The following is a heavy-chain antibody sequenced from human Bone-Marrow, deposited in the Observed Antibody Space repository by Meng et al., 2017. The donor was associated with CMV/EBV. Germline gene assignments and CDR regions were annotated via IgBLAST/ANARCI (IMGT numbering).Heavy chain of an antibody. CDR2: ISGSGGST. J-gene: IGHJ4*02. D-gene: IGHD3-10*01. Sequence: GESLKISCAASGFTFSSYAMSWVRQAPGKGLEWVSAISGSGGSTYYADSVKGRFTISRDNSKNTLYLQMNSLRAEDTAVYYCAKDSITMVRGVKAVIHYYFDYWCEGTLVTVSS. V-gene: IGHV3-23*01. CDR3: AKDSITMVRGVKAVIHYYFDY. CDR1: GFTFSSYA.